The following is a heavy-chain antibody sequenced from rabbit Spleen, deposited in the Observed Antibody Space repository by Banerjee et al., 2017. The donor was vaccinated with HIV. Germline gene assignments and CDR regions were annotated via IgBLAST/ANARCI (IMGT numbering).Heavy chain of an antibody. CDR2: ISIGDGKT. Sequence: QEQLKETGGGLVQPGGSLTLSCKASGFTLSSYYMNWVRQAPGKGLEWIACISIGDGKTYYASWAKGRFTISKTSSTTVTLQMTSLTAADTATYFCARDGDNSCKVNYFNLWGQGTLVTVS. D-gene: IGHD2-1*01. J-gene: IGHJ4*01. CDR3: ARDGDNSCKVNYFNL. V-gene: IGHV1S45*01. CDR1: GFTLSSYYM.